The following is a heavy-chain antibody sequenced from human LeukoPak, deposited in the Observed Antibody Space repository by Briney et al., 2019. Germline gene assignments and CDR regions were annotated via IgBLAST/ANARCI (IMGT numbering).Heavy chain of an antibody. CDR1: GFTFSTYA. J-gene: IGHJ4*02. D-gene: IGHD1-26*01. V-gene: IGHV3-23*01. Sequence: GGSLRLSCAASGFTFSTYAMSWVRQAPGKGLEWVSAIGGSGDSTYYADSVKGRFTISRDNSKNTLYLQMNSLRAEDTAVYYCAKDSSRSGSYPLFVYWGQGTLVTVSS. CDR2: IGGSGDST. CDR3: AKDSSRSGSYPLFVY.